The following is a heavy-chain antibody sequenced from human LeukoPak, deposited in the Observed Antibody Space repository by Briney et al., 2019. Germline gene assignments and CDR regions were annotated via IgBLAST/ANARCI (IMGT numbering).Heavy chain of an antibody. CDR2: LNHNTGGT. J-gene: IGHJ4*02. D-gene: IGHD3-10*01. CDR3: ARGDGSGDSYGLIHDH. CDR1: GYSFTGYY. Sequence: ASVKVSCKASGYSFTGYYMHWVRQAPGQGLEWMGWLNHNTGGTNYAQKFQGRVTMTRYTSISTGYMELGRLTSDDTAVYYCARGDGSGDSYGLIHDHWGQGTLVIVSS. V-gene: IGHV1-2*02.